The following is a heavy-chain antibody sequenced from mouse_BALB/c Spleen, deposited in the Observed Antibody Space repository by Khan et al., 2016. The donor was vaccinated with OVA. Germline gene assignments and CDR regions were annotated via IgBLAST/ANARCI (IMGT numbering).Heavy chain of an antibody. V-gene: IGHV1-54*01. CDR2: INPGSGST. Sequence: VQLQESGGEVIRPGTSVKVSCKASGYAFTHYLIEWVKQRPGQGLEWIGVINPGSGSTNYNEKFKGKAILTADKSSSTAYMQLGSLTSDDSAFYFCARDDYDNFLYVDDWGQGTTLTVSS. CDR3: ARDDYDNFLYVDD. J-gene: IGHJ2*01. D-gene: IGHD2-1*01. CDR1: GYAFTHYL.